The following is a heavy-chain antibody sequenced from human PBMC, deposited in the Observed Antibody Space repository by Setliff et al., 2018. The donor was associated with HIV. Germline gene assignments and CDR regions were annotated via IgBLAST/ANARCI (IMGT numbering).Heavy chain of an antibody. CDR1: GFTFSAHG. CDR2: INYDESSE. V-gene: IGHV3-30*02. Sequence: PGGSLRLSCAASGFTFSAHGMHWVRQAPGKGLEWVAFINYDESSEYYVDSVKGRVTISRDNSKNTVDLQMNSLRAEDTAVYFCARGSRSPLVNKFRVTPAFDYWGQGTLVTVSS. D-gene: IGHD2-21*02. J-gene: IGHJ4*01. CDR3: ARGSRSPLVNKFRVTPAFDY.